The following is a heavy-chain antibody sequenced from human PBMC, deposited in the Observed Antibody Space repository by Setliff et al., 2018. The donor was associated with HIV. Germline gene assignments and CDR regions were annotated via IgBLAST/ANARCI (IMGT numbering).Heavy chain of an antibody. CDR2: IYTSGST. CDR1: GGSISSGSYF. J-gene: IGHJ4*02. V-gene: IGHV4-61*02. Sequence: SETLSLTCTVSGGSISSGSYFWTWIRQPAGKGLEWIGRIYTSGSTNYNPSLKSRVTMSVDTSKNQFSLKLTSVTASDTAVYYCARAAAGNTGPFDLWGQGSPVTAPQ. CDR3: ARAAAGNTGPFDL. D-gene: IGHD4-17*01.